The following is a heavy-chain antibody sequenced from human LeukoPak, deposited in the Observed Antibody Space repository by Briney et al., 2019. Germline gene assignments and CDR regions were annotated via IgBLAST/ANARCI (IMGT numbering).Heavy chain of an antibody. CDR3: ARDPYYYDSSGFDY. Sequence: SETLSLTCTVSGGSISSGDYYWSWIRQPPGKGMEWIGYIYYSGSTYYNPSLKSRVTISVDTSNNQFSLKLSSVTAADTAVYYCARDPYYYDSSGFDYWGQGTLVTVSS. D-gene: IGHD3-22*01. J-gene: IGHJ4*02. CDR2: IYYSGST. CDR1: GGSISSGDYY. V-gene: IGHV4-30-4*01.